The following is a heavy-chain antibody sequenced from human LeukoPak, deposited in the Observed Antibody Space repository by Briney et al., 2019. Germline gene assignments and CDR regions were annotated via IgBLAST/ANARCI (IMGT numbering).Heavy chain of an antibody. D-gene: IGHD6-19*01. CDR2: MYSGRRT. CDR1: GVSVSSNY. V-gene: IGHV3-66*01. CDR3: ARGRSGWYLDY. J-gene: IGHJ4*02. Sequence: GGSLRLSCAASGVSVSSNYMTWVRQAPGEGLEWASDMYSGRRTYYAASAKGRFTISRDNSKNTVYLQMNSLRAEDTAVYYCARGRSGWYLDYWGQGTLVTVSS.